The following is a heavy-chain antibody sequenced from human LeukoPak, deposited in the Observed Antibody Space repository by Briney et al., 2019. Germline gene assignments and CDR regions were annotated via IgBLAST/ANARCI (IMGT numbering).Heavy chain of an antibody. J-gene: IGHJ4*02. V-gene: IGHV3-53*01. D-gene: IGHD1-14*01. CDR1: GFTVITND. CDR2: LYSGGNT. Sequence: PGGSLRLSCAASGFTVITNDMTWVRQAPGKGREWVSVLYSGGNTKYADSVPGRLPISTDNSKNTLYLEMNSLSPDDTAVYYCARGVEPLAANTLAYWGQGTLVTVSS. CDR3: ARGVEPLAANTLAY.